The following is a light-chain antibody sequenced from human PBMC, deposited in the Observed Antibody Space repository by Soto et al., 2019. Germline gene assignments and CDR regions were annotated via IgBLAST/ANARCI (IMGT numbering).Light chain of an antibody. CDR3: QSYDSSLSGYV. Sequence: QSVLTQPPSVSGAPRQRVTISCTGSSSNIGAHYDVHWYQQLPGTAPKLLIFANNNRPSGVPDRFSGSKSGTSASLAITGLQAEDEADYYCQSYDSSLSGYVFGTGTKVTVL. J-gene: IGLJ1*01. CDR2: ANN. CDR1: SSNIGAHYD. V-gene: IGLV1-40*01.